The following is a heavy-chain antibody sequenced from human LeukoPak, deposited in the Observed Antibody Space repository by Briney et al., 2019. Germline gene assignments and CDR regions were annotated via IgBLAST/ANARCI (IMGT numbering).Heavy chain of an antibody. CDR1: GFTFSSYA. J-gene: IGHJ4*02. D-gene: IGHD3-3*01. CDR3: ARDFTPEWFDIH. Sequence: TGGSLRLSCAASGFTFSSYAMSWVRQAPGEGLEWVGVISYDGSDEYYTDSVKGRFTISRDNSKNTVYLQMNSLRADDTAVYYCARDFTPEWFDIHWGQGTLVTVS. V-gene: IGHV3-30*04. CDR2: ISYDGSDE.